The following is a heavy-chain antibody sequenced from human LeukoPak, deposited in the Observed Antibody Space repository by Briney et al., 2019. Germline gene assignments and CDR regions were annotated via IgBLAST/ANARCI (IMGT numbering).Heavy chain of an antibody. CDR3: AMPSDSGYYFDY. CDR1: GFTFSSYS. V-gene: IGHV3-48*01. Sequence: GSLRLSCAVSGFTFSSYSMNWVRQAPGKGLEWVSYISSSGSTKYYADSVKGRFTISRDNAKNSLYLQMNSLRAEDTAVYYCAMPSDSGYYFDYWGQGTLVTVSS. CDR2: ISSSGSTK. J-gene: IGHJ4*02. D-gene: IGHD4-17*01.